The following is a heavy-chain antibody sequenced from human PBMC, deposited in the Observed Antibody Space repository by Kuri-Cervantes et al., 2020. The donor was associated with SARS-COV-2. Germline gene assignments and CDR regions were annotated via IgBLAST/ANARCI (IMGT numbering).Heavy chain of an antibody. Sequence: KVSCKGSGYSFTSYWIGWVRQMPGKGLEWMGIIYPGDSDTRYSPSFQGQVIISADKSINTAFLQWSSLKASDTATYYCARRAYGEQVDYYYMDVWGKGTTVTVSS. CDR2: IYPGDSDT. CDR1: GYSFTSYW. J-gene: IGHJ6*03. CDR3: ARRAYGEQVDYYYMDV. D-gene: IGHD4-17*01. V-gene: IGHV5-51*01.